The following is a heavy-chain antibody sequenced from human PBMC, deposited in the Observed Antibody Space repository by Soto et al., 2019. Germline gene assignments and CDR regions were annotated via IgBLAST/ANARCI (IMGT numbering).Heavy chain of an antibody. CDR1: AFTFSNAW. Sequence: GGSLRLSCAASAFTFSNAWMNWVRQAPGKGLEWVGRIKSKTDGGTTDYAALVKRRFTNSKDDSKNTLYLQMNSLKTGDTAVYYCARSGYYSPPDYWGQGTLVTVSS. V-gene: IGHV3-15*07. CDR3: ARSGYYSPPDY. J-gene: IGHJ4*02. D-gene: IGHD3-22*01. CDR2: IKSKTDGGTT.